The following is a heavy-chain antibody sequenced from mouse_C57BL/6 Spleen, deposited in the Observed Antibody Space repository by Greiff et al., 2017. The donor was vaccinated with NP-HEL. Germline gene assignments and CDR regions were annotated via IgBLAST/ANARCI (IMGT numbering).Heavy chain of an antibody. CDR2: INPSTGGT. CDR3: ASDDRYFDG. Sequence: VQLQQSGPELVKPGASVKISCKASGYSFTGYYMNWVKQSPEKSLEWIGEINPSTGGTTYNQKFKAKATLTVDKSSSTAYMQLKSLTSEDSADYYCASDDRYFDGWGTGTTVTVSS. V-gene: IGHV1-42*01. J-gene: IGHJ1*03. CDR1: GYSFTGYY.